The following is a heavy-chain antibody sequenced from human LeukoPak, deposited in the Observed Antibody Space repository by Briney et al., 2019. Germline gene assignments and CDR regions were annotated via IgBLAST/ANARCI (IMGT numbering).Heavy chain of an antibody. CDR1: GFTSSSYW. CDR3: ARDRGPDHYYDSSGYFDY. V-gene: IGHV3-7*01. D-gene: IGHD3-22*01. J-gene: IGHJ4*02. Sequence: GGSLRLSCAASGFTSSSYWMSWVRQAPGKGLEWVANIKQDGSEKYYVDSVKGRFTISRDNSKNTLYLQMNSLRAEDTAVYYCARDRGPDHYYDSSGYFDYWGQGTLVTVSS. CDR2: IKQDGSEK.